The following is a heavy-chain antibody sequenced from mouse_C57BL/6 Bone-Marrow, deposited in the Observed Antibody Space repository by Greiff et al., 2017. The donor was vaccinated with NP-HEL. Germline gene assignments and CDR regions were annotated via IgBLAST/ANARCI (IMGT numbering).Heavy chain of an antibody. CDR3: AVDSYGGFAY. CDR2: ISYSGST. D-gene: IGHD2-12*01. Sequence: EVKLMESGPGMVKPSQSLSLTCTVTGYSITSGYDWHWIRHLPGNKLEWMGYISYSGSTNYNPSLKSRISITHDTSKNHFFLKLNSVTTEDTATYYCAVDSYGGFAYWGQGTLVTVSA. CDR1: GYSITSGYD. J-gene: IGHJ3*01. V-gene: IGHV3-1*01.